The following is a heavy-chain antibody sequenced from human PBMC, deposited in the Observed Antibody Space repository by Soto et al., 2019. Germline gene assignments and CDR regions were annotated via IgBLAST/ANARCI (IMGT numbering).Heavy chain of an antibody. CDR3: ARSYGGMDV. J-gene: IGHJ6*02. CDR1: GFTFSSYG. V-gene: IGHV3-33*01. CDR2: IWYDGSNK. Sequence: QVQLVESGGGVVQPGRSLRLSCAASGFTFSSYGMYWVRQAPGKGLEWVAVIWYDGSNKYYADSVKGRFTISRDNSKNTLYLQMNSLRAEDTAVYYCARSYGGMDVWGQGTTVTVSS. D-gene: IGHD4-17*01.